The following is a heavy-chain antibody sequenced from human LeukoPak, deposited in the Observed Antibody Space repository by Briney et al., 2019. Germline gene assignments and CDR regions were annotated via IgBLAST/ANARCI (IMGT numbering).Heavy chain of an antibody. Sequence: GASVKVSCKASGYTFTSYGISWVRQAPGQGLEWMGWISAYNGNTNYAQKFQGRVTMTTDTSTSKAYMELRSLRSDDTAVYYCARDYFHPHYFDYWGQGTLVTVSS. J-gene: IGHJ4*02. D-gene: IGHD3-9*01. CDR1: GYTFTSYG. CDR2: ISAYNGNT. V-gene: IGHV1-18*01. CDR3: ARDYFHPHYFDY.